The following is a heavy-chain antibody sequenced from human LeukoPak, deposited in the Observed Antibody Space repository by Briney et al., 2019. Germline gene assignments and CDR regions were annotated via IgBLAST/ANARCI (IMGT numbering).Heavy chain of an antibody. D-gene: IGHD3-10*01. J-gene: IGHJ4*02. CDR1: GGSISSGGYS. CDR2: IYHSGST. V-gene: IGHV4-30-2*01. CDR3: ARGRDGSELDY. Sequence: PSQTLSLTWAVSGGSISSGGYSWSWIRQPPGKGLEWIGYIYHSGSTYYSPSLKSRVTISADRSKNQFSLKLSSVTAADTAVYYCARGRDGSELDYWGQGTLVTVSS.